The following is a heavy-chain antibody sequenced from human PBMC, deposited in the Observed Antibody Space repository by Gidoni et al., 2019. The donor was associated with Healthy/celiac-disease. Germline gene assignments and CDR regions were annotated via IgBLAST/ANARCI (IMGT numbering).Heavy chain of an antibody. CDR1: GYSFTSYW. CDR2: IYPGDSDT. CDR3: ARQELWFGELSYYFDY. V-gene: IGHV5-51*01. D-gene: IGHD3-10*01. J-gene: IGHJ4*02. Sequence: EVQLVQSGAEVKKPGESLKISCKGSGYSFTSYWIGWVRQMPGKGLEWMGIIYPGDSDTRYSPSFQGQVTISADKSISTAYLQWSSLKASDTAMYYCARQELWFGELSYYFDYWGQGTLVTVSS.